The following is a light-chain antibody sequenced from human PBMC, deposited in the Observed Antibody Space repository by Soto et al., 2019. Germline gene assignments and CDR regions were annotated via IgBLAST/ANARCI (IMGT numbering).Light chain of an antibody. J-gene: IGKJ1*01. Sequence: IVMTQSPATLSVSPGQRATLSCRASRSVNTNLAWYQQRPGQAPRLLFYLASTRAAGVPARFSGSGSGTEFTLTISSLQSEDFAVYYCQQYNNFWTFGQGTKVDIK. CDR1: RSVNTN. V-gene: IGKV3-15*01. CDR2: LAS. CDR3: QQYNNFWT.